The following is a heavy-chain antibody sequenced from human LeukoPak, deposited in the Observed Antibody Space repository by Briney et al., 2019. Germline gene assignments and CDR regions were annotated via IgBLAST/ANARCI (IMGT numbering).Heavy chain of an antibody. CDR2: ISGSGGST. V-gene: IGHV3-23*01. J-gene: IGHJ4*02. CDR1: GFTFSNYA. D-gene: IGHD6-13*01. Sequence: PGGSLRLSCAASGFTFSNYAMSWVRQAPGKGLEWVSAISGSGGSTYYADSVKGRFTISRDNSKNTLYLQMNSLRAEDMAVYYCAKDRVYGSSWLFDYWGQGTLVTVSS. CDR3: AKDRVYGSSWLFDY.